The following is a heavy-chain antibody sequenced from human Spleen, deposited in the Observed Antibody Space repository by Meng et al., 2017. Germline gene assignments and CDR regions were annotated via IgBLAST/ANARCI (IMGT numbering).Heavy chain of an antibody. Sequence: EAQLVESGGGLVQPGGSLRLSCAASGFTFRNYWLHWVRQAPGKGLVWVSRINGDGSSTNYADSVKGRFTISRDNAKNTVYLQMNSLRAEDTAVYYCAAAWELLPPGYWGQGTLVTVSS. CDR2: INGDGSST. CDR1: GFTFRNYW. V-gene: IGHV3-74*01. CDR3: AAAWELLPPGY. J-gene: IGHJ4*02. D-gene: IGHD1-26*01.